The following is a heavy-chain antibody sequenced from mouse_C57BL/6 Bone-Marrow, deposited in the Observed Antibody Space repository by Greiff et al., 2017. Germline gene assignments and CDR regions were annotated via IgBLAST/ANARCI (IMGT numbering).Heavy chain of an antibody. CDR2: ISDGGSYT. V-gene: IGHV5-4*01. CDR3: AAAGLYYSNGFAD. D-gene: IGHD2-5*01. Sequence: EVHLVESGGGLVKPGGSLKLSCAASGFTFSSYAMSWVRQTPEKRLEWVATISDGGSYTYYPDNVKGRFTISRENAKNNLYLQMSHLKTEDTAMYYWAAAGLYYSNGFADWGQGTLVTVSA. CDR1: GFTFSSYA. J-gene: IGHJ3*01.